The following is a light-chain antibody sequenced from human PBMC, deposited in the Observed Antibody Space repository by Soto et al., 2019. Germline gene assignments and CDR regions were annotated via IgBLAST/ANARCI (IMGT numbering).Light chain of an antibody. Sequence: DIVMTQSPDSLAVSLGEKATINCKSSQSVLYSSNNKNYLAWYQQKPGKAPKLLIYAASSLQSGVPARFSGSGSGTDFTLTISSLQPEDFATYYCQQTYTTPEITFGQGTRLEIK. V-gene: IGKV4-1*01. CDR1: QSVLYSSNNKNY. CDR3: QQTYTTPEIT. CDR2: AAS. J-gene: IGKJ5*01.